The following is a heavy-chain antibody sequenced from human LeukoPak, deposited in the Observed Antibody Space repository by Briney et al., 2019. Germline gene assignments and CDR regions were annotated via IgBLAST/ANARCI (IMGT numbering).Heavy chain of an antibody. J-gene: IGHJ3*02. CDR1: GGSFSGYY. CDR2: INHSGST. CDR3: ARGMAAAGEDDAFDI. D-gene: IGHD6-13*01. V-gene: IGHV4-34*01. Sequence: PSETLSLTCAVYGGSFSGYYWSWIRQPPGKGLEWIGEINHSGSTNYNPSLKSRVTISVDTSKNQFSLKLSSVTAADTAVYYCARGMAAAGEDDAFDIWGQGTMVTVSS.